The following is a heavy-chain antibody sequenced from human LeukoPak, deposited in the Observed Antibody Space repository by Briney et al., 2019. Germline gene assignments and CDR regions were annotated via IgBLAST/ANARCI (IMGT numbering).Heavy chain of an antibody. V-gene: IGHV4-59*01. CDR2: IYYSGST. Sequence: PSETLSLTCTVSGGSISSYYWSWIRQPPGKGLGWIGYIYYSGSTNYNPSLKSRVTISVDTSKNQFSLKLSSVTAADTAVYYCARDYYDSSGYYYGDAFDIWGQGTMVTVSS. CDR3: ARDYYDSSGYYYGDAFDI. J-gene: IGHJ3*02. D-gene: IGHD3-22*01. CDR1: GGSISSYY.